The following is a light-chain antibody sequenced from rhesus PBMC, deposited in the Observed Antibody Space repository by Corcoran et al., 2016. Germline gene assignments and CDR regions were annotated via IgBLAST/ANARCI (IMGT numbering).Light chain of an antibody. CDR3: LQSKGSYS. CDR1: GRVDVFGINI. CDR2: QAS. Sequence: DIVLTQSLASLAASPGQRATITCRVNGRVDVFGINIIQWFQHKPGQLPKLLICQASKNAAGGPVRFGGSGTGTDFTLTINPMEADDAADYYCLQSKGSYSFGQGTKVEIK. V-gene: IGKV7-13*01. J-gene: IGKJ2*01.